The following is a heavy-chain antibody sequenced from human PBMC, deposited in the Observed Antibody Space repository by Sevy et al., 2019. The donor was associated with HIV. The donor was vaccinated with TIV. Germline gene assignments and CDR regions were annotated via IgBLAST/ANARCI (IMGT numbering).Heavy chain of an antibody. CDR1: GFTFSSYA. J-gene: IGHJ4*02. D-gene: IGHD2-8*01. V-gene: IGHV3-23*01. CDR3: AKPLLLGYCTNGVCSNPFDY. CDR2: ISGSGGST. Sequence: GESLKISCAASGFTFSSYAMSWVRQAPGKGLEWVSAISGSGGSTYYAASVKGRFTISRDNSKNTLYLQMNSLRAEDTAVYYCAKPLLLGYCTNGVCSNPFDYWGQGTLVTVSS.